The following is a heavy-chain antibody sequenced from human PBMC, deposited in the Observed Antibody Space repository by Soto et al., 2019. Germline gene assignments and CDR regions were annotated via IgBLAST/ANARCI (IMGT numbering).Heavy chain of an antibody. CDR1: GGSIRSFD. CDR3: ARRAMTHGTFDI. CDR2: IYYSGGT. J-gene: IGHJ3*02. D-gene: IGHD2-8*01. Sequence: SETLSLTCTVSGGSIRSFDWGWIRQPPGKGLEWIGNIYYSGGTNNNPSLKSRDTISLDTAKNQFSLKLSSVTAADTAVYYCARRAMTHGTFDIWGQGTMVT. V-gene: IGHV4-59*08.